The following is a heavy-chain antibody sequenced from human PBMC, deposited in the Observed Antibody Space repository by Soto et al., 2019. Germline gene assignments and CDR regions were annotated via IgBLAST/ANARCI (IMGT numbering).Heavy chain of an antibody. V-gene: IGHV4-59*13. CDR1: GGSITPYR. Sequence: SETLSLTCTVSGGSITPYRWSWIRQPPGKGLEWIGYIYYNGTTNYANYNPSLKSRVTISFDTSKNQFSLKLTSVTTADTAMYYCARKWSGVDYWGQGTLVTVSS. J-gene: IGHJ4*02. CDR3: ARKWSGVDY. D-gene: IGHD3-3*01. CDR2: IYYNGTTNYA.